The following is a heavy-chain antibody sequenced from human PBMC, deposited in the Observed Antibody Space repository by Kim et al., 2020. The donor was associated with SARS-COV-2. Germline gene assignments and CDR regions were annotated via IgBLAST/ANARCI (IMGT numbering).Heavy chain of an antibody. CDR3: TRVGAARRNYMDV. D-gene: IGHD6-6*01. J-gene: IGHJ6*03. CDR2: IRSKAYGGTT. CDR1: GFTFGDYA. Sequence: GGSLRLSCTASGFTFGDYAMSWVRQAPGKGLEWVGFIRSKAYGGTTEYAASVKGRFTISRDDSKSIAYLQMNSLKTEDTAMYYCTRVGAARRNYMDVWGKGTTVTVSS. V-gene: IGHV3-49*04.